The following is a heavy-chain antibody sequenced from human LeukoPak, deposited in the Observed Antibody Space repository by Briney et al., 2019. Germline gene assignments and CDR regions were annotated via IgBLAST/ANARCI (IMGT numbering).Heavy chain of an antibody. CDR2: FFYSGST. CDR1: GGSISSRPYC. Sequence: SETLSLTCSVSGGSISSRPYCWGWIRQPPGKGLEWLGSFFYSGSTNYHPSLKSRVTISVDTSKNQFSLKLSSVTAADTAVYYCARLPRDTAMVQNRGAYYMDVWGKGTTVTISS. CDR3: ARLPRDTAMVQNRGAYYMDV. J-gene: IGHJ6*03. D-gene: IGHD5-18*01. V-gene: IGHV4-39*07.